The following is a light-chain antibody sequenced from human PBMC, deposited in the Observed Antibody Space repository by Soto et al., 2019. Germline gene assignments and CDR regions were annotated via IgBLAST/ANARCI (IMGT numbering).Light chain of an antibody. Sequence: SVLTQSPSASGTPGQRVTISCSGRKSNIGSTTVSWYQQLPRTAPKLLIYSNNQRPSGVPDRFSGSKSGSSASLAISGLQSEDEADYYCASWDGGLDNYVFGTGTKGHRP. CDR3: ASWDGGLDNYV. CDR1: KSNIGSTT. J-gene: IGLJ1*01. CDR2: SNN. V-gene: IGLV1-44*01.